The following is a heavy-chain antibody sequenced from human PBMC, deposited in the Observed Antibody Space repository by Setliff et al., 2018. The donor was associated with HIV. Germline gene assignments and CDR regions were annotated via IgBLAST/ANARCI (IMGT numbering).Heavy chain of an antibody. Sequence: VASVKVSCKASGYTLTSYGISWVRQAPGQGLEWMGWISAYNGNTNYAQKVQGRVTMTTDTSTSTAYMELRSLRSDDTAVCYCARDRGVYCRSTNCYSPVDAFDIWGQGTMVTVSS. CDR3: ARDRGVYCRSTNCYSPVDAFDI. D-gene: IGHD2-2*01. V-gene: IGHV1-18*01. CDR1: GYTLTSYG. CDR2: ISAYNGNT. J-gene: IGHJ3*02.